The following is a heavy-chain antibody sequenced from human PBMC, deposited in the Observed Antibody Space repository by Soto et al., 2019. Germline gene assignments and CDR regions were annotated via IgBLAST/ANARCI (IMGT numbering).Heavy chain of an antibody. CDR1: GITFSSYA. CDR3: ARDPKTSGGQHWAFNYFDS. CDR2: ISGSGGST. Sequence: GGSLRLSCAASGITFSSYAMSWVRQAPGKGLEWVSAISGSGGSTYYADSVKGRFTISRDNSKNTLYLQVDSLRPEDAAVYYCARDPKTSGGQHWAFNYFDSWGQGTLVTVSS. D-gene: IGHD7-27*01. V-gene: IGHV3-23*01. J-gene: IGHJ4*02.